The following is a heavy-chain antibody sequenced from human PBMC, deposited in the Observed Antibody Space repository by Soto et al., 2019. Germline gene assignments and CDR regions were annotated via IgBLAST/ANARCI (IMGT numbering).Heavy chain of an antibody. D-gene: IGHD3-10*01. CDR3: ARGSLGGYYGAFDV. J-gene: IGHJ3*01. Sequence: SETLSLTCTVSGGSISSGGYYGSWIRQHPGKGLEWIGYIYYSGSTNYNPSLKSRVAISIEMPTIQFSLALSSVTAADTAVYYCARGSLGGYYGAFDVWGQGTAVTVSS. V-gene: IGHV4-31*03. CDR1: GGSISSGGYY. CDR2: IYYSGST.